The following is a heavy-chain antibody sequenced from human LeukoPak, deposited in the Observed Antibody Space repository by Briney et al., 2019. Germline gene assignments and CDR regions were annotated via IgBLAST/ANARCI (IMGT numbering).Heavy chain of an antibody. Sequence: GGSLRLSCVVSGLSFSDSYMTWIRQTPGMGLESLAYISGMGHDIYYADSVKGRFTISRGNAKNSLYLQMNSLRPEDTALHYCSTGPRSLPYWGPGTLVTVSS. CDR1: GLSFSDSY. D-gene: IGHD4-23*01. CDR2: ISGMGHDI. V-gene: IGHV3-11*01. J-gene: IGHJ4*01. CDR3: STGPRSLPY.